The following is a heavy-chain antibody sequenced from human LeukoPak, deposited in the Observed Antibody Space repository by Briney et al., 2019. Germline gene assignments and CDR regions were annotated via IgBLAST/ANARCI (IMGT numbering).Heavy chain of an antibody. CDR2: ISAYNGNT. CDR3: ARIDYYDSSGYCFDY. D-gene: IGHD3-22*01. V-gene: IGHV1-18*01. Sequence: ASVKVSCKASGYTFTSYGISWVRQAPGQGLEWMGWISAYNGNTNYAQKLQGRVTMTTDTSTSTAYMELRSLRSDDTAVYYCARIDYYDSSGYCFDYWGQGTLVTVSS. J-gene: IGHJ4*02. CDR1: GYTFTSYG.